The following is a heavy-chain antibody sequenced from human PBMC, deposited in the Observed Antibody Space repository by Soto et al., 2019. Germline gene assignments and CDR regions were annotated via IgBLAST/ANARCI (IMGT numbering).Heavy chain of an antibody. J-gene: IGHJ6*02. CDR3: ARDLRDFWSGYRPGYYGMDV. CDR1: GFTVSSNY. CDR2: IYSGGST. D-gene: IGHD3-3*01. Sequence: EVQLVESGGGLIQPGGSLRLSCAASGFTVSSNYMSWVRQAPGKGLEWVSVIYSGGSTYYADSVKGRFTISRDNYKNTLYLQMNSLRAEDTAVYYCARDLRDFWSGYRPGYYGMDVWGQGTTVTVSS. V-gene: IGHV3-53*01.